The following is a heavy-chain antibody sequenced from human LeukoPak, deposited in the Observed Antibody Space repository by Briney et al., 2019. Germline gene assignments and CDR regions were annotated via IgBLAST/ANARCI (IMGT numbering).Heavy chain of an antibody. Sequence: SETLSLTCTVSGGSISSTTYYWGWIRQPPGKGLEWIACIFYTGTIYYNPSLKSRVTISVDTSKNQFSLRLNSVTAADTAVYYCARQQYYDFWSGYQSPTYFDYWGQGTLVTVSS. J-gene: IGHJ4*02. CDR2: IFYTGTI. CDR3: ARQQYYDFWSGYQSPTYFDY. CDR1: GGSISSTTYY. D-gene: IGHD3-3*01. V-gene: IGHV4-39*01.